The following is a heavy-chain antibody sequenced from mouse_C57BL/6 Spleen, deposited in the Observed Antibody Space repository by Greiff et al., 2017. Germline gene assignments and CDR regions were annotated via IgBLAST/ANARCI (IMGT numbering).Heavy chain of an antibody. J-gene: IGHJ4*01. Sequence: EVKLVESGGGLVKPGGSLKLSCAASGFTFSDYGMHWVRQAPEKGLEWVAYISSGSSTIYYADTVKGRFTISRDNAKNTLFLQMTSLRSEDTAMYYCAKGDSNYGSSYAMDYWGQGTSVTVSS. CDR1: GFTFSDYG. CDR3: AKGDSNYGSSYAMDY. CDR2: ISSGSSTI. D-gene: IGHD2-5*01. V-gene: IGHV5-17*01.